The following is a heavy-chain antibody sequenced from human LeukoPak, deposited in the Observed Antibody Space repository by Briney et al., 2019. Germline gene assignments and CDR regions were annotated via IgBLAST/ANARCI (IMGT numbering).Heavy chain of an antibody. CDR1: GSTFSSYA. J-gene: IGHJ4*02. V-gene: IGHV3-64D*06. D-gene: IGHD3-16*02. CDR2: ISSNGRST. Sequence: GQSLRLSCSASGSTFSSYATHWVRQPQGKGLEYVSAISSNGRSTYYADSVTGRLTISRDNSKNTLYLQMSSLRAEDSAVYYCVKVLFGGVIDPFDYWGQGTLVTVSS. CDR3: VKVLFGGVIDPFDY.